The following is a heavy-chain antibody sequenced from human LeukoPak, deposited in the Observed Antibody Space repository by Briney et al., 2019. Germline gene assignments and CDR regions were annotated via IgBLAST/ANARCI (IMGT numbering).Heavy chain of an antibody. CDR3: ARADRLDYYYGMDV. CDR1: GGTFSSSA. D-gene: IGHD3-9*01. V-gene: IGHV1-69*04. Sequence: GASVKVSCKASGGTFSSSAISWVRQAPGQGLEWMGRIIPILGIANYAQKFQGRVTITADKSTSTAYMELSSLRSEDTAVYYCARADRLDYYYGMDVWGQGTTVTVSS. CDR2: IIPILGIA. J-gene: IGHJ6*02.